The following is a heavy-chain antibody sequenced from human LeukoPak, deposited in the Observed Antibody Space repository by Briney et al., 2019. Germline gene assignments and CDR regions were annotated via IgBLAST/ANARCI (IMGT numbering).Heavy chain of an antibody. D-gene: IGHD5-18*01. J-gene: IGHJ4*02. CDR1: GGSFSGYY. CDR2: INHSGST. CDR3: ARGLRGYSYGRFFDY. V-gene: IGHV4-34*01. Sequence: SETLSLTCAVYGGSFSGYYWSWIRQPPGKGLEWIGEINHSGSTNYNPSLKSRVTISVDASKNQFSLKLSSVTAADTAVYYCARGLRGYSYGRFFDYWGQGTLVTVSS.